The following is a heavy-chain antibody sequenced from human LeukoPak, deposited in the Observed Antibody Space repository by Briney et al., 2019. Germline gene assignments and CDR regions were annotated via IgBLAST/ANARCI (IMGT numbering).Heavy chain of an antibody. V-gene: IGHV4-59*01. CDR1: GGSISSYY. D-gene: IGHD6-13*01. CDR2: IYYSGST. J-gene: IGHJ6*03. Sequence: PSETLSLTCTVSGGSISSYYWSWIRQPPGKGLEGSGYIYYSGSTNYNPSLKRRVTISVDTSKNQFSLKRSSVTAADTAVYYCARSMAAAGSRRHYYYYMAVWGKGTTVTVSS. CDR3: ARSMAAAGSRRHYYYYMAV.